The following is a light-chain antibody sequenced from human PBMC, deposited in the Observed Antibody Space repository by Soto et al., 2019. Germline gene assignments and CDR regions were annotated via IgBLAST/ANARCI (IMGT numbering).Light chain of an antibody. Sequence: QSALTQPASVSGSPGQSITISCTGTSSDVGGYNYVYWYQHHPGKVPKLLIYDVANRPSGVSDRFSGSKSGNTASLTISGLQAEDEADYYCNSYTGSSTYVFGPGTKLTVL. CDR2: DVA. CDR3: NSYTGSSTYV. J-gene: IGLJ1*01. V-gene: IGLV2-14*03. CDR1: SSDVGGYNY.